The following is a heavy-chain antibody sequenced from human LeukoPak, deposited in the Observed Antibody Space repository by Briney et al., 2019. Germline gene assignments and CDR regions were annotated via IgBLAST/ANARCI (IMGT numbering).Heavy chain of an antibody. CDR2: IYYIGST. CDR3: ARHGSYFLAF. V-gene: IGHV4-4*02. Sequence: SGTLSLTCAVSGGSISSGGYWSWLRQPPGKGLEWIGQIYYIGSTNYNPSLESRVIMSLDKSTNQLSLRFNSVTAADTAVYYCARHGSYFLAFWGQGALVTVSS. CDR1: GGSISSGGY. J-gene: IGHJ4*02. D-gene: IGHD1-26*01.